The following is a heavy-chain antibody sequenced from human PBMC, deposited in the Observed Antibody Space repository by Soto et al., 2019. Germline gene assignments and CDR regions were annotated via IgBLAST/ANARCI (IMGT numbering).Heavy chain of an antibody. J-gene: IGHJ6*02. CDR2: ISYDGSNK. V-gene: IGHV3-30-3*01. CDR1: GFTFSSYA. D-gene: IGHD6-19*01. CDR3: GGEGGPADIGVAGTHGRRYYYYGMDV. Sequence: PGGSLRLSCAASGFTFSSYAMHWVRQAPGKGLEWVAVISYDGSNKYYADSVKGRFTISRDNSKNTLYLQMNSLRAEDTAVYYWGGEGGPADIGVAGTHGRRYYYYGMDVWGQGTTVTVSS.